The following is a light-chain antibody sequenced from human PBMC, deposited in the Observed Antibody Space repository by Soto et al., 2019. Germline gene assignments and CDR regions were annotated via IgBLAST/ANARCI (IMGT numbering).Light chain of an antibody. CDR3: QKYDSVPFT. Sequence: DIQMTQSPSSLSASVGDRVTITCPASQDIRNYLNWYQQKPGKAPNLLIYDASNVETGVPSRFSGSGSGTHFTLTISSLQPEDIATYYCQKYDSVPFTFGGGTKAEIK. CDR2: DAS. V-gene: IGKV1-33*01. J-gene: IGKJ4*01. CDR1: QDIRNY.